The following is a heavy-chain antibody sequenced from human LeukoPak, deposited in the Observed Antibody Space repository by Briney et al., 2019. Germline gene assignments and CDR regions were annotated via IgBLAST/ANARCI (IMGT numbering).Heavy chain of an antibody. CDR3: GRFGYVAGIDL. CDR2: IDPAGTDT. CDR1: GLSFNSYW. Sequence: GGSLRLSCAASGLSFNSYWMTWVRQAPGRGLEWLANIDPAGTDTYYVDPVKGRFTISRDNAKNLVYLQMNTLRAEDTAVYSCGRFGYVAGIDLWGQGTLVTVSS. V-gene: IGHV3-7*01. D-gene: IGHD6-19*01. J-gene: IGHJ4*02.